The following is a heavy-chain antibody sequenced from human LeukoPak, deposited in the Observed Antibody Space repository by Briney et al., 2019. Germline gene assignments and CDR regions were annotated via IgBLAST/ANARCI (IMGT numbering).Heavy chain of an antibody. CDR1: GYTFTSYA. J-gene: IGHJ4*02. D-gene: IGHD3-10*01. V-gene: IGHV1-3*01. CDR2: INAGNGNT. Sequence: ASVKVSCKASGYTFTSYAMHWVRQAPGQRLEWMGWINAGNGNTKYSQKFQGRVTITRDTSASTAYMELSSLRSEDTAVYYCARDSGVLLWLGELPDDYWGQGTLVTVSS. CDR3: ARDSGVLLWLGELPDDY.